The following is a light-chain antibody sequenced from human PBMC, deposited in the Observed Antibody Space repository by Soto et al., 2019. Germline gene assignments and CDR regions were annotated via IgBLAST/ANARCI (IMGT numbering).Light chain of an antibody. Sequence: QSALTQPPSVSGSPGQSVTISCTGTSIDVGGYNYVSWYQQHPGKAPKLILYDVTKWPSGVPDRFSGSKSGNTASLTISGLQAEDEADYHCCSYAGSYFFVFGTGTKVTVL. J-gene: IGLJ1*01. CDR3: CSYAGSYFFV. CDR2: DVT. CDR1: SIDVGGYNY. V-gene: IGLV2-11*01.